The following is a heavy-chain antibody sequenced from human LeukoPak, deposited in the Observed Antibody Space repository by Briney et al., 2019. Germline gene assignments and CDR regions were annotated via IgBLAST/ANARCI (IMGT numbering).Heavy chain of an antibody. J-gene: IGHJ6*02. V-gene: IGHV3-74*01. CDR2: INSDGRNI. Sequence: GGSLRLSCEASGLTFNNYAMHWVRQDPRKGLVWVSRINSDGRNINYADSVRGRFTISRDNAKNTLYLQMNTLRVEDTAVYYCTRDLMDYDVSTGLHHYYMDVWGQGTTVTVSS. CDR1: GLTFNNYA. D-gene: IGHD3-9*01. CDR3: TRDLMDYDVSTGLHHYYMDV.